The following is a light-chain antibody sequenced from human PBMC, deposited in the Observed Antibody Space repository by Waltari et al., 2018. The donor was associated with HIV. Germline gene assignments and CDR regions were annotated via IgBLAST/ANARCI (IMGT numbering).Light chain of an antibody. J-gene: IGKJ2*01. CDR1: QSTSSW. CDR3: QQFNSYPYT. Sequence: DIQMTQSPSTLSASVGDRVTITCRASQSTSSWLAWYQHKPGKAPKLLIYKASTLESGVPSRFSGSGSGTEFTLTISSLQPYDFATYYCQQFNSYPYTFGQGTKLEIK. CDR2: KAS. V-gene: IGKV1-5*03.